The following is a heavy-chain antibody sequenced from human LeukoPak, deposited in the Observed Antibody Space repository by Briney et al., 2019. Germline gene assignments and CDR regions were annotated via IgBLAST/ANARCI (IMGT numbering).Heavy chain of an antibody. J-gene: IGHJ4*02. Sequence: SETLSLTCTVSGGSISSSSYYWGWIRQPPGKGLEWIGSIYYSGSTYYNPSLKSRVTISVDTSKNQFSLKLSSVTAADTAVYYCARVRITGTRIFDYWGQGTLVTVSS. CDR3: ARVRITGTRIFDY. D-gene: IGHD1-7*01. CDR1: GGSISSSSYY. CDR2: IYYSGST. V-gene: IGHV4-39*01.